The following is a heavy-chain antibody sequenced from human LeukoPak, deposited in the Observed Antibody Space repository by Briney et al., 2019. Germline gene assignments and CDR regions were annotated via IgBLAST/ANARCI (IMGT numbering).Heavy chain of an antibody. CDR1: GGTFSSYA. D-gene: IGHD1-1*01. J-gene: IGHJ3*02. CDR2: IIPIFGTA. Sequence: ASVKVSCKASGGTFSSYAISWVRQAPGQGLEWMGGIIPIFGTANYAQKFQGSVTITADESTSTAYMELSSLRSEDTAVYYCARDSGWNDAAFDIWGQGTMVTVSS. CDR3: ARDSGWNDAAFDI. V-gene: IGHV1-69*13.